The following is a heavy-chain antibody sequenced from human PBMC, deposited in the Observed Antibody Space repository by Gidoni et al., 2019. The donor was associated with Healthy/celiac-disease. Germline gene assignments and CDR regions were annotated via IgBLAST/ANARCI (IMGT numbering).Heavy chain of an antibody. CDR3: ARSGSGWFDP. CDR1: GFTVISNY. V-gene: IGHV3-66*01. J-gene: IGHJ5*02. Sequence: EVQLVESGGGLVQPGGSLRLYCAASGFTVISNYMRWVRQAPGKGLEWVSVIYSGGSTYYADSVKGRFTISRDNSKNTLYLQMTSLRAEDTAVYYCARSGSGWFDPWGQGTLVTVSS. D-gene: IGHD3-10*01. CDR2: IYSGGST.